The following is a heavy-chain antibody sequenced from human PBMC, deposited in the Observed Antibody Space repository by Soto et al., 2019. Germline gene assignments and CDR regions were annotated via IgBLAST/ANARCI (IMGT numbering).Heavy chain of an antibody. J-gene: IGHJ6*02. V-gene: IGHV3-21*01. Sequence: PGGSLRLSCAASGFTFSSYSMNWVRQAPGKGLEWVSSISSSSSYIYYADSVKGRFTISRDNAKKSLYLQMNSLRAEDTAVYYCARDWYSSSSPTNFGGGEQYYYYGMDVWGQGTTVTVSS. CDR2: ISSSSSYI. CDR1: GFTFSSYS. D-gene: IGHD6-13*01. CDR3: ARDWYSSSSPTNFGGGEQYYYYGMDV.